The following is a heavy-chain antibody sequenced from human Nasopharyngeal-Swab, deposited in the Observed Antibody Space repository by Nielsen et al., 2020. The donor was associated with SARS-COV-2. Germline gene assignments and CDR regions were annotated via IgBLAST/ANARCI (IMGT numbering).Heavy chain of an antibody. V-gene: IGHV3-7*04. CDR3: ARSTNPAFGY. CDR2: INQDGSEK. CDR1: GFTFSSYS. D-gene: IGHD3-10*01. J-gene: IGHJ4*02. Sequence: GGSLRLSCAASGFTFSSYSMNWVRQAPGKGLEWVANINQDGSEKYYVDSVKGRFTISRDNAKNSLYLQMNNLRAEDTAVYYCARSTNPAFGYWGQGTLVTVSS.